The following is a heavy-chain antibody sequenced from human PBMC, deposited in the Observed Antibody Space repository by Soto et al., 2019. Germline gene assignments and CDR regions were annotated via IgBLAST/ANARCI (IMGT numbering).Heavy chain of an antibody. Sequence: AASVKVSCKASGYTFTSYGISWVRQAPGQGLEWMGWISAYNGNTNYAQKLQGRVTMTTDTSTSTAYMELRSLRSDDTAVYYCARDTYYDSSGTFDYWGQGTLVTVSS. J-gene: IGHJ4*02. CDR3: ARDTYYDSSGTFDY. CDR2: ISAYNGNT. V-gene: IGHV1-18*01. D-gene: IGHD3-22*01. CDR1: GYTFTSYG.